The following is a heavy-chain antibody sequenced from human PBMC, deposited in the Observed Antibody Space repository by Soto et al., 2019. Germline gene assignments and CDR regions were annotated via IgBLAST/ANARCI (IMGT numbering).Heavy chain of an antibody. D-gene: IGHD3-3*01. Sequence: QVQLAQSGAEVKKPGASITVSCKASGYSFSTNGVSWVRQAPGQGLEWMGGISANTGDTLYAEKFEDRITLTADTPTTTAYMELRSLRPDDTATYFCATDKGDFTFGPWGQGTLITVSS. CDR3: ATDKGDFTFGP. CDR1: GYSFSTNG. CDR2: ISANTGDT. J-gene: IGHJ5*02. V-gene: IGHV1-18*04.